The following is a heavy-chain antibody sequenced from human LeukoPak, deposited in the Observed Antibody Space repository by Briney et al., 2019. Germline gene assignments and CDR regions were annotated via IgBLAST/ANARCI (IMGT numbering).Heavy chain of an antibody. Sequence: GGSLRLSCAASGFTFSSYWMHWVRQVPGKGLVWVSRINSDGRSTSYADSVKGRFTISRDNAKNTLYLQMNSLTAEDAAVYYCARVAYGSSWYVDYWGQGNLVTVSS. J-gene: IGHJ4*02. CDR1: GFTFSSYW. D-gene: IGHD6-13*01. V-gene: IGHV3-74*01. CDR3: ARVAYGSSWYVDY. CDR2: INSDGRST.